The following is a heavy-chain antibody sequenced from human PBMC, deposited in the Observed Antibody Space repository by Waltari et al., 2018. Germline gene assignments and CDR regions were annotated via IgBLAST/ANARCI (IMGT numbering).Heavy chain of an antibody. V-gene: IGHV4-34*01. D-gene: IGHD6-13*01. Sequence: QVQLQQWGAGLLKPSETLSLTCAVYGGSFSGYYWSWIRQPPGKGLEWIGEINHSGSTNYNPSRKSRGTISVDTSTNQFSLRLSSVTAADTAVYYCARASGWAAAGKKYFQHWGQGTLVTVSS. J-gene: IGHJ1*01. CDR1: GGSFSGYY. CDR2: INHSGST. CDR3: ARASGWAAAGKKYFQH.